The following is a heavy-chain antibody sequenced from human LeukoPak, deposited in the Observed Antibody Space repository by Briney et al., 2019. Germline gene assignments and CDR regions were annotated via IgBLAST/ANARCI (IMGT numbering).Heavy chain of an antibody. CDR1: GGSISSYY. CDR3: AREVTMGLDP. Sequence: SETLSLTCTVSGGSISSYYWSWIRQPPGKGLEWIGYIYYSGSTNYNPSLKSRVTLSVDTSKNQFSLKLSSVIAADTALYYWAREVTMGLDPWGQGTLVTVSS. D-gene: IGHD4/OR15-4a*01. CDR2: IYYSGST. J-gene: IGHJ5*02. V-gene: IGHV4-59*01.